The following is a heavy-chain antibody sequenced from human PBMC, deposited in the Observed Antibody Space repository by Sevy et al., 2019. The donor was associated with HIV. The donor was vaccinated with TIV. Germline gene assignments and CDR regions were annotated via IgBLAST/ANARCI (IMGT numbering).Heavy chain of an antibody. Sequence: GGSLRLSCAASGFRFSSYGMNWVRRAPGKGLEWVAFLPYDGSKEDYAASVKGRFTISRDNSKNTLYLQMNSLRAEDTAVYYCTKDMVTFGGIIANSPGGFYIWGQGTMVTVSS. CDR2: LPYDGSKE. D-gene: IGHD3-16*02. CDR3: TKDMVTFGGIIANSPGGFYI. V-gene: IGHV3-30*02. CDR1: GFRFSSYG. J-gene: IGHJ3*02.